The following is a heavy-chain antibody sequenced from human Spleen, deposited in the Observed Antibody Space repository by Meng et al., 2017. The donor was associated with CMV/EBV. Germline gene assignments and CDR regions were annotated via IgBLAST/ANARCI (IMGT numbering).Heavy chain of an antibody. CDR2: IYPGDSDT. J-gene: IGHJ4*02. D-gene: IGHD4-11*01. V-gene: IGHV5-51*01. CDR1: GYNFNIRS. CDR3: ARRTDYRGDY. Sequence: IYCMASGYNFNIRSIAWVRQMPGKGLEWMGIIYPGDSDTRYSPSFQGQVTISADKSSNIVYLQWRSLKAPDTAMYYCARRTDYRGDYWGQGTLVTVSS.